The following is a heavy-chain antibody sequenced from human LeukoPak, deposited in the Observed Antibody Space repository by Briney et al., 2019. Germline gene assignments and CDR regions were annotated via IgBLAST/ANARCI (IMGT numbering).Heavy chain of an antibody. CDR3: AELGITMIGGV. D-gene: IGHD3-10*02. V-gene: IGHV3-48*04. CDR1: GFTFSSYS. CDR2: ISSSGSTI. Sequence: GGSLRLSCAASGFTFSSYSMNWVRQAPGKGLEWVSYISSSGSTIYYADSVKGRFTISGDNAKNSLYLQMNSLRAEDTAVYYCAELGITMIGGVWGKGTTVTISS. J-gene: IGHJ6*04.